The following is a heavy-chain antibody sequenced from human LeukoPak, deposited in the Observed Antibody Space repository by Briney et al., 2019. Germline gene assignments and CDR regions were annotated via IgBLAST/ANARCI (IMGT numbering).Heavy chain of an antibody. D-gene: IGHD3-10*01. J-gene: IGHJ6*02. Sequence: ASVKVSCKVSRYTLTELSMHWVRQAPGKGLEWMGGFDPEDGETIYAQKFQGRVTMTEDTSTDTAYMELSSLRSEDTAVYYCATSAAMVRGVTKLYYYYGMDVWGQGTTVTVSS. CDR2: FDPEDGET. CDR3: ATSAAMVRGVTKLYYYYGMDV. V-gene: IGHV1-24*01. CDR1: RYTLTELS.